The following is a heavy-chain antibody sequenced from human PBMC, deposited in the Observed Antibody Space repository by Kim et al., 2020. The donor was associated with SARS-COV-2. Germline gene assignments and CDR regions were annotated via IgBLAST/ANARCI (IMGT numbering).Heavy chain of an antibody. CDR3: ARDRRYSSSWYSRGALGY. CDR1: VFTFSSYA. CDR2: ISYDGSNK. Sequence: GGSLRLSCAASVFTFSSYAMHWVRQAPGKGLEWVAVISYDGSNKYYADSVKGRFTISRDNSKNTLYLQMNSLRAEDTAVYYCARDRRYSSSWYSRGALGYWGQGTLVTVSS. V-gene: IGHV3-30*04. D-gene: IGHD6-13*01. J-gene: IGHJ4*02.